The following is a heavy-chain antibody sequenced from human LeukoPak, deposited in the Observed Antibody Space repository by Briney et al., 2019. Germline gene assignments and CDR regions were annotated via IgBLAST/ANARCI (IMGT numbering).Heavy chain of an antibody. V-gene: IGHV3-66*01. CDR3: ASRDKGYYYGMDV. CDR1: GFTVSSNY. J-gene: IGHJ6*02. CDR2: IYSGGST. Sequence: GGSLRLSCAASGFTVSSNYMRWVRQAPGGRLEWVSLIYSGGSTYYADSVKGRFTISRDNSKNTLYLQMNSLRAEDTAVYYCASRDKGYYYGMDVWGQGTTVTVSS. D-gene: IGHD5-24*01.